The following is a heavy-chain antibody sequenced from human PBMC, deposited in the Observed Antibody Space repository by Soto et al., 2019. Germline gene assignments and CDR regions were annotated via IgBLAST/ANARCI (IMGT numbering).Heavy chain of an antibody. D-gene: IGHD3-22*01. CDR3: ASDPYDSSGYSVDV. CDR2: IKQDGSEK. CDR1: GFTFSSYW. J-gene: IGHJ6*02. V-gene: IGHV3-7*01. Sequence: PGGSLRLSCAASGFTFSSYWMSWVRQAPGKGLEWVANIKQDGSEKYYVDSVKGRFTISRDNAKNSLYLQMSSLRAEDTAVYYCASDPYDSSGYSVDVWGQGTTVTVSS.